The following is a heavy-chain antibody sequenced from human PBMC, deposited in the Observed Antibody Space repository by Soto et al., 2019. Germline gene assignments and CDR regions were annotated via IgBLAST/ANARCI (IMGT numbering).Heavy chain of an antibody. CDR3: ARRALWFGELLSNRYYYYGMDV. V-gene: IGHV4-39*01. CDR1: GGYISSSSDY. J-gene: IGHJ6*02. Sequence: FETLSLTCTVSGGYISSSSDYWGWNRQPPGKGLEWIGSIYYSGSTYYNPSLKSRVTISVDTSKNQFSLKLSSVTAADTAVYYCARRALWFGELLSNRYYYYGMDVWGQGTTVTVSS. CDR2: IYYSGST. D-gene: IGHD3-10*01.